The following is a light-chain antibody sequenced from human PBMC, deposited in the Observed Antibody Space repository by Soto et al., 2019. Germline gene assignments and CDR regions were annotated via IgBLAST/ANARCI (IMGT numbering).Light chain of an antibody. CDR2: GAS. J-gene: IGKJ5*01. CDR3: QQYGDSPRT. CDR1: QSVSSN. V-gene: IGKV3-15*01. Sequence: EIVMTQSPATLSVSPGERATLSCRASQSVSSNLAWYRQKPGQAPRLLIYGASTRATGIPDRFSGSGSGTDFTLTIARLEPEDFAVYYCQQYGDSPRTFGQGTRLEIK.